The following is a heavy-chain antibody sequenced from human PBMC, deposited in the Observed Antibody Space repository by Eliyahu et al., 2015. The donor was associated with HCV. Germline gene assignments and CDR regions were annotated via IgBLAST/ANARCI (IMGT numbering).Heavy chain of an antibody. CDR2: ISYDGSNK. D-gene: IGHD1-26*01. Sequence: QVQLVESGGGVVQPGRSLRXSCAAXGFXSSSYGMHWVRQAPGKGLEWVAVISYDGSNKYYADSVKGRFTISRDNSKNTLYLQMNSLRAEDTAVYYCARPLVGPVNYFDYWGQGTLVTVSS. CDR1: GFXSSSYG. CDR3: ARPLVGPVNYFDY. V-gene: IGHV3-30*03. J-gene: IGHJ4*02.